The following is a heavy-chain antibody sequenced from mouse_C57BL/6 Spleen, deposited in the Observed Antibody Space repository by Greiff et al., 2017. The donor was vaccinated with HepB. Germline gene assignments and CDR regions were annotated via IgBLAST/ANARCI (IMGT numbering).Heavy chain of an antibody. CDR3: ARTARIKY. Sequence: EVQGVESGPGLVKPSQSLSLTCTVTGYSITSGYGWNWIRQFPGNKLEWMGYISYSGGTNYNPSLKSRISITRDTSKNQFFLQLNSVTTEDTATYYCARTARIKYWGQGTTLTVSS. D-gene: IGHD1-2*01. V-gene: IGHV3-2*02. J-gene: IGHJ2*01. CDR2: ISYSGGT. CDR1: GYSITSGYG.